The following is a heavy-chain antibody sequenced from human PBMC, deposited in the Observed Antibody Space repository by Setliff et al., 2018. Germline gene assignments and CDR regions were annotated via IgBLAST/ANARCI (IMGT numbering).Heavy chain of an antibody. CDR1: GFTFSSYA. Sequence: GGSLRLSCAGSGFTFSSYAMSWVRQAPGKGLEWVSAISGGGGSTYYADSVKGRFTISRDTSKNTLYLQMNSLRAEDTAVYYCAKAPRGYTYGYLFDYWGQGTLVTVSS. CDR2: ISGGGGST. D-gene: IGHD5-18*01. V-gene: IGHV3-23*01. J-gene: IGHJ4*02. CDR3: AKAPRGYTYGYLFDY.